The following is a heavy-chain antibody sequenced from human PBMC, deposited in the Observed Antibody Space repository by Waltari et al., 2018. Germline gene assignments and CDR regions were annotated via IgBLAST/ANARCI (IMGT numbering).Heavy chain of an antibody. D-gene: IGHD5-18*01. CDR3: AVSPDTATSRAAFHF. V-gene: IGHV4-61*02. J-gene: IGHJ6*02. Sequence: QVQLQESGPGLAKASQTLSLTCDVSGGSISNLNFSWSLIRQPAGKGLEWIGRIYRRGVTDYKPSLRGRATMFLDMSKNQFSLTVDSLIAADTAVYYCAVSPDTATSRAAFHFWGPGTTVSVSS. CDR2: IYRRGVT. CDR1: GGSISNLNFS.